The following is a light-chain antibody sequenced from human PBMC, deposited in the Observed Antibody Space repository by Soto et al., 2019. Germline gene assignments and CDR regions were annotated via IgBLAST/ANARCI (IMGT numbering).Light chain of an antibody. CDR3: QQYGSSPT. Sequence: EIVLTQSPGTLSLSPGEPATLSCRASQSVSSSYLAWYQQKPGQAPRLLIYGASSRATGIPDRFSGSGSGTDFTLTISRLEPEDFAVYYCQQYGSSPTFGQGTKVDIK. V-gene: IGKV3-20*01. J-gene: IGKJ1*01. CDR2: GAS. CDR1: QSVSSSY.